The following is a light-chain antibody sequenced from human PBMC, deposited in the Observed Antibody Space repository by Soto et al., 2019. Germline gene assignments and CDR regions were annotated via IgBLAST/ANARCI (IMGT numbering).Light chain of an antibody. Sequence: QSALTQPASVSGSPGQSITISCTGTSSEVGGYNYVSWYQQHPGEAPKLMIYDVSNRPSGVSNRFSGSKSGNTASLTISGLQAEDEADYYCSSYTSSSTLVFGTGTKVTVL. CDR2: DVS. V-gene: IGLV2-14*01. CDR1: SSEVGGYNY. CDR3: SSYTSSSTLV. J-gene: IGLJ1*01.